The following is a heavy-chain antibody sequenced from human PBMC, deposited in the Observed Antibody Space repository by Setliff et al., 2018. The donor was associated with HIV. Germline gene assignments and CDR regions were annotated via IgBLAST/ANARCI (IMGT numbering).Heavy chain of an antibody. CDR2: INVNGDWT. J-gene: IGHJ4*02. CDR1: GFTFSSAV. V-gene: IGHV3-64*02. Sequence: PGGSLRLSCAVSGFTFSSAVFHWVRQAPGKGLEYVSGINVNGDWTYYADSVKGRFTMSRDNFKNILYLQMDSLRVEDTAVYYCARPFDQWGQGALVTVSS. CDR3: ARPFDQ.